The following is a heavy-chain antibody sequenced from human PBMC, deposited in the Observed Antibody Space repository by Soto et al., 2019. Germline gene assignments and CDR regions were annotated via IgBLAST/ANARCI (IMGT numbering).Heavy chain of an antibody. D-gene: IGHD3-3*01. J-gene: IGHJ5*02. CDR2: ISYDGSNK. CDR3: ARGSRFLEWLLSIFRFGP. CDR1: GFTFSSYA. V-gene: IGHV3-30-3*01. Sequence: QVQLVESGGGVVQPGRSLRLSCAASGFTFSSYAMHWVRQAPGKGLEWVAVISYDGSNKYYADSVKGRFTISRNNSKNTLYLQMNSLRAEDTAVYYCARGSRFLEWLLSIFRFGPWGQGTLVTVSS.